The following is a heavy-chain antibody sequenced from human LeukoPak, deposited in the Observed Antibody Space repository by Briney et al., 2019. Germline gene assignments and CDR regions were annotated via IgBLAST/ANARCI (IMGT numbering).Heavy chain of an antibody. Sequence: ASVKVSCKASGYTFTSYGISWVRQAPGQGLEWMGIINPSGGSTSYAQKFQGRVTMTRDTSTSTVYMELSSLRSEDTAVYYCAREVAQGGFDYWGQGTLVTVSS. J-gene: IGHJ4*02. CDR2: INPSGGST. V-gene: IGHV1-46*01. CDR1: GYTFTSYG. CDR3: AREVAQGGFDY. D-gene: IGHD5-12*01.